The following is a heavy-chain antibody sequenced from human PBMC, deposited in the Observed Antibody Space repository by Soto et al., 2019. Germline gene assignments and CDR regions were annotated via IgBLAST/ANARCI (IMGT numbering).Heavy chain of an antibody. CDR3: AKDLLTVDEYFQH. CDR1: GFTFSSYG. CDR2: ISYDGSNK. Sequence: QVQLVESGGGVVQPGRSLRLSCAASGFTFSSYGMHWVRQAPGKGLEWVAVISYDGSNKYYADSVKGRFTISRDNSKNTLYLQMNSLRAEDTAVYYCAKDLLTVDEYFQHWGQGTLVTVSS. J-gene: IGHJ1*01. V-gene: IGHV3-30*18. D-gene: IGHD3-9*01.